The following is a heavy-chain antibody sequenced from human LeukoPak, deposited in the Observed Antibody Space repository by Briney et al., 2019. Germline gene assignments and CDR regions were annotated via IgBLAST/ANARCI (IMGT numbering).Heavy chain of an antibody. V-gene: IGHV1-2*04. D-gene: IGHD3-22*01. CDR2: TNPNSGGT. J-gene: IGHJ3*02. CDR1: GYTFTGYY. Sequence: ASVKVSCKASGYTFTGYYMHWVRQAPGQGLEWMGWTNPNSGGTNYAQKFQGWVTMTRDTSISTAYMELSRLRSDDTAVYYCAREKDDSSGSPSYAFDIWGQGTMVTVSS. CDR3: AREKDDSSGSPSYAFDI.